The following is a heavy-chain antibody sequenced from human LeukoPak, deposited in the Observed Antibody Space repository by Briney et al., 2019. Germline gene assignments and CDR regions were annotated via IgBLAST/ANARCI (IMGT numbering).Heavy chain of an antibody. V-gene: IGHV3-30*18. CDR3: AKDGYGDYEVWFDP. Sequence: GGSLRLSCAASGFTFSSYGMHWVRQAPGKGLEWVAVISYDGSNKYYADSVKGRFTISRDNSKNTLYLQMNSLRAEDTAVYYCAKDGYGDYEVWFDPWGQGTLVTVSS. CDR2: ISYDGSNK. J-gene: IGHJ5*02. CDR1: GFTFSSYG. D-gene: IGHD4-17*01.